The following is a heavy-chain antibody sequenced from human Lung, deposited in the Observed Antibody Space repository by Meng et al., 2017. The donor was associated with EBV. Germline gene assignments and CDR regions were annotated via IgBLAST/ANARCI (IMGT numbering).Heavy chain of an antibody. CDR2: IYYSGST. D-gene: IGHD3-10*01. Sequence: VQRQESGPGLVKPSETLSLTCSVSGGSIRSNSYYWSWIRQPPGKGLEWIGYIYYSGSTDYNPSLKSRVTISLDTAKNQFSLKLTSVTAADTAVYFCARDHYYGSGSFYFDFWGQGALVTVSS. J-gene: IGHJ4*02. V-gene: IGHV4-61*01. CDR3: ARDHYYGSGSFYFDF. CDR1: GGSIRSNSYY.